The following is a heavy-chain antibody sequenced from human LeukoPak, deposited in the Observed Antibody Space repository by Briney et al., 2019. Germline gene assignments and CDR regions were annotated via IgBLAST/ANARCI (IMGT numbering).Heavy chain of an antibody. CDR2: ISGSGDT. Sequence: GGSLRLSCAVSGFSYSSYAMSWVRQAPGKGLEGVSTISGSGDTYYVDSVKGRFTISRDNSKNTPYLRMNSLRAEDTAVYYCAKEGGYNYGYLDSWGQGTLVTVSS. J-gene: IGHJ4*02. D-gene: IGHD5-18*01. CDR3: AKEGGYNYGYLDS. V-gene: IGHV3-23*01. CDR1: GFSYSSYA.